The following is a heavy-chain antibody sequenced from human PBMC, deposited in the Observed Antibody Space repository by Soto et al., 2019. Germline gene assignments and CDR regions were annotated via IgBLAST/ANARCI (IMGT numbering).Heavy chain of an antibody. CDR3: ARRLYYDSSGFEGCGMDV. J-gene: IGHJ6*02. CDR2: IYYSGST. CDR1: GGSISSSSYY. D-gene: IGHD3-22*01. V-gene: IGHV4-39*01. Sequence: SETLSLTCTVSGGSISSSSYYWGWIRQPPGKGLEWIGSIYYSGSTYYNPSLKSRVTISVDTSKNQFSLKLSSVTAADTAVYYCARRLYYDSSGFEGCGMDVWGQGTTVT.